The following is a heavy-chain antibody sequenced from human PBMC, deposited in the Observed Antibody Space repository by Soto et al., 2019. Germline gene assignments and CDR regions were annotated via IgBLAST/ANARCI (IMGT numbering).Heavy chain of an antibody. J-gene: IGHJ3*01. CDR1: GFIFTNHA. CDR2: ISDDGYRK. CDR3: ARDIYSYGSVGTPDV. D-gene: IGHD2-15*01. V-gene: IGHV3-30*04. Sequence: QVPMVESGGGVVQPGRSLRLSCVVSGFIFTNHAMHWVRQAPGKGLEWVAVISDDGYRKYYADSLKGRFTISRDNSQNTLYLQMNSLSDDDTAVYYCARDIYSYGSVGTPDVWGQGTMLIVSS.